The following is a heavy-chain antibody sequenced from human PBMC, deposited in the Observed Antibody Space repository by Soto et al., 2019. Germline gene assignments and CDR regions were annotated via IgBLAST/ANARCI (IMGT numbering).Heavy chain of an antibody. CDR2: ISYDGSNK. CDR3: AKDRNEYYYDSSGSVWFDP. D-gene: IGHD3-22*01. Sequence: GGSLRLSCAASGFTFSSYGMHWVRQAPGKGPEWVAVISYDGSNKYYADSVKGRFTISRDNSKNTLYLQMNSLRAEDTAVYYCAKDRNEYYYDSSGSVWFDPWGQGTLVTVSS. J-gene: IGHJ5*02. CDR1: GFTFSSYG. V-gene: IGHV3-30*18.